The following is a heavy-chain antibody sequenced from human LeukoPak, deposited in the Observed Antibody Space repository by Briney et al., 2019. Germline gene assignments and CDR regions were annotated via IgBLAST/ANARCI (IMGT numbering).Heavy chain of an antibody. V-gene: IGHV4-34*01. D-gene: IGHD1-14*01. J-gene: IGHJ6*03. Sequence: GSLRLSCAASGFTFSSYSMNWVRQPPGKGLEWIGEINHSGSTNYNPSLKSRVTISVDTSKNQFSLKLSSVTAADTAVYYCASGRRAYYYYYMDVWGKGTTVTVSS. CDR2: INHSGST. CDR3: ASGRRAYYYYYMDV. CDR1: GFTFSSYS.